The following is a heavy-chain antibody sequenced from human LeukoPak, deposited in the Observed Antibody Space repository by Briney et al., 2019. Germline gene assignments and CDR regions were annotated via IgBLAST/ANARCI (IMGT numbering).Heavy chain of an antibody. CDR2: ISSSGSTI. CDR3: GRGVLEWLSPFDY. D-gene: IGHD3-3*01. CDR1: GFTFSDYY. J-gene: IGHJ4*02. V-gene: IGHV3-11*04. Sequence: GGSLRLSCAASGFTFSDYYMSWIRQAPGKGLEWVSYISSSGSTIYYADSVKGRFTISRDDAKNSLYLQMNSLRAEDTAVYYCGRGVLEWLSPFDYWGQGTLVTVSS.